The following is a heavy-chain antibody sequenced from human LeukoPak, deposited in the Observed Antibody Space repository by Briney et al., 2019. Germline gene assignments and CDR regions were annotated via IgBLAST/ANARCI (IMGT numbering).Heavy chain of an antibody. CDR3: ARAAQSYSFDSRGYYGGDY. CDR1: GFTFSAYN. J-gene: IGHJ4*02. D-gene: IGHD3-22*01. CDR2: ISSSSGYI. V-gene: IGHV3-21*01. Sequence: GGSLRLSCAASGFTFSAYNMNWVRQAPGKGLEWVSSISSSSGYIYYADSVKGRFTISRDNAKNSLYLQMNSLRAEDTAVYYCARAAQSYSFDSRGYYGGDYWGQGTLVTVSS.